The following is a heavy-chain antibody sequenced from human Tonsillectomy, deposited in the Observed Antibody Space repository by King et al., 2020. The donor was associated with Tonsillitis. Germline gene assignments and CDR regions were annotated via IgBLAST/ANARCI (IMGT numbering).Heavy chain of an antibody. J-gene: IGHJ4*02. CDR3: ARQSRRGDFDY. CDR1: GFNFAKYW. CDR2: IFPDDSDT. V-gene: IGHV5-51*01. Sequence: QLVQSGAEVKKPGESLKISCKGSGFNFAKYWIGWVRQMPGKGLERMGIIFPDDSDTRNSPSFQGQVTISADKYISTAYLQWSSLKASDTAMYYCARQSRRGDFDYWGQGTLVTVSS.